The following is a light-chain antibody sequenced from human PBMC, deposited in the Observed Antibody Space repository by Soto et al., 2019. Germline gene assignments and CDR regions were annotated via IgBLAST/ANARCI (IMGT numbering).Light chain of an antibody. V-gene: IGLV2-11*01. CDR2: DVT. Sequence: QSALTQPRSVSGSPGQSVTISCTGTSSDVGRYDYVSWYQQHPGKAPKLIIYDVTERPAGVPDRFSGSKSGNTASLTISGLQAEDEADYSCCSFAGSFSYVFGGGTKVNVL. CDR1: SSDVGRYDY. J-gene: IGLJ1*01. CDR3: CSFAGSFSYV.